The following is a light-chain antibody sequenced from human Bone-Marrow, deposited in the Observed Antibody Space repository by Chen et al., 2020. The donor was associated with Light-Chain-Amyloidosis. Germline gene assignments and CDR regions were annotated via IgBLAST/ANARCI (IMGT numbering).Light chain of an antibody. CDR2: DDS. CDR1: NIGSTS. J-gene: IGLJ3*02. V-gene: IGLV3-21*02. Sequence: SYVLTQPSSVSVAPGQTATIACGGNNIGSTSVHWYQQTPGQAPLLVVYDDSDRPSGIPERLSGSNSENTATLTISRVEAGDEADSDCQVWDRSSDRPVFGGGTKLTVL. CDR3: QVWDRSSDRPV.